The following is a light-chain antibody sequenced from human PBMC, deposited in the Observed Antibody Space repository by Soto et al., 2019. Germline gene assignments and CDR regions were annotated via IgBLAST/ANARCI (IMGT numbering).Light chain of an antibody. Sequence: QSALTQPAFVSGSPGQSITISCTGTVSDVGGYDSVSWYQQHPGRAPKLIIYGVNNRPSGVSNRFSASKSADTASLTISGLQAEDEANYYCCSYTTSTTYVFGTGTKLTVL. CDR3: CSYTTSTTYV. CDR2: GVN. J-gene: IGLJ1*01. V-gene: IGLV2-14*03. CDR1: VSDVGGYDS.